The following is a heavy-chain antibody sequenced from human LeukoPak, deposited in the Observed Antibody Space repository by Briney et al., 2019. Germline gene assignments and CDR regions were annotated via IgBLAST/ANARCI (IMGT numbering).Heavy chain of an antibody. V-gene: IGHV3-23*01. CDR1: GFTFSSYA. D-gene: IGHD3-9*01. Sequence: GGSLRLSCAASGFTFSSYAMSWVRQAPGKGLEWVSSISGSGGSTYYADSVKGRFTISRDNAKNSLYLQMNSLRVEDTALYYCARNYPDGGGGRYFDWLPVLWGQGTLVTVSS. CDR3: ARNYPDGGGGRYFDWLPVL. J-gene: IGHJ4*02. CDR2: ISGSGGST.